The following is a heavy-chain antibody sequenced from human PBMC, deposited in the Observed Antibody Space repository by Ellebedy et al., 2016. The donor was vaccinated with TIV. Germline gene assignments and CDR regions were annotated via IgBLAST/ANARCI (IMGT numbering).Heavy chain of an antibody. CDR1: GYTFTSYH. CDR2: INPSAGST. V-gene: IGHV1-46*01. CDR3: ARERGLEGDLEVPITALDI. Sequence: AASVKVSCKASGYTFTSYHMQWVRQAPGQGLEWMGIINPSAGSTDYAQKFQGRVTMTRDTSTSTVYMELSSLRSEDTAVYFCARERGLEGDLEVPITALDIWGQGTMVTVSS. J-gene: IGHJ3*02. D-gene: IGHD1-7*01.